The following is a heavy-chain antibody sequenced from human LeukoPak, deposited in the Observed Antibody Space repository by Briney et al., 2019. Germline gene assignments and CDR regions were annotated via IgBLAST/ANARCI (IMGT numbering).Heavy chain of an antibody. CDR2: INLDGREK. V-gene: IGHV3-7*01. J-gene: IGHJ4*02. D-gene: IGHD3-9*01. CDR3: ARDDWGPGDY. Sequence: PGGSLRLSCATPGFTFSRHWMSWVRQAPGRGLEWVANINLDGREKYYVDSVKGRFTISRDNAQNSLYLQMNSLRGEDTAVYYCARDDWGPGDYWGQGTLVTVSS. CDR1: GFTFSRHW.